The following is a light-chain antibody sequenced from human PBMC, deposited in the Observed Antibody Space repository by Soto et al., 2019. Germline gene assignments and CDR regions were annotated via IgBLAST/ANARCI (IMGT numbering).Light chain of an antibody. CDR1: SSNIGSNT. J-gene: IGLJ1*01. CDR2: NNN. CDR3: AAWDDSLNGYV. V-gene: IGLV1-44*01. Sequence: QSVLTQPPSVSGTPGQRVTISCSGSSSNIGSNTVNWYQQLPGTAPKLLIYNNNQRPSGVPDRFSGSKSGTSASLAISGLQSEDEADYYCAAWDDSLNGYVFGTGTKLPS.